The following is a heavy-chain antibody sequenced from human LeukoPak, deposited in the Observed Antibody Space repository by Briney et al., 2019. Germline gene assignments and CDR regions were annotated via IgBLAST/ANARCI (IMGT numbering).Heavy chain of an antibody. Sequence: ASVKVSCKASGYTFTGYYMHWVRQAPGQGLEWMGWINPNSGGTNYAQKFQGRVTMTRDTSISTAYMELSRLRSDDTAVYYCARDNHCSSTSCYDYYYYMDVSGKGTTVTVSS. CDR3: ARDNHCSSTSCYDYYYYMDV. CDR2: INPNSGGT. CDR1: GYTFTGYY. D-gene: IGHD2-2*01. J-gene: IGHJ6*03. V-gene: IGHV1-2*02.